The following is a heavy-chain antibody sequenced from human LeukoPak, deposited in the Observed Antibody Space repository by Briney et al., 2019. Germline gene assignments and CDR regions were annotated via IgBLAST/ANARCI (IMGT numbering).Heavy chain of an antibody. Sequence: GGSLRLSCAASGFTFSSYSMNWVRQAPGKGLEWVSSISSSSSYIYYADSVKGRFTTSRDNAKNSLYLQMNSLRAEDMAVYYCARDSRTQDYYDSSGPDAFDIWGQGTMVTVSS. CDR2: ISSSSSYI. D-gene: IGHD3-22*01. CDR1: GFTFSSYS. CDR3: ARDSRTQDYYDSSGPDAFDI. J-gene: IGHJ3*02. V-gene: IGHV3-21*01.